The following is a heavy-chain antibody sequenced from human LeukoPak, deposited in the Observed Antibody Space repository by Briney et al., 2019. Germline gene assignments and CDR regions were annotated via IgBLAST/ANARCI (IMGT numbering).Heavy chain of an antibody. CDR1: GFTFSSYS. Sequence: GGSLRLSCAASGFTFSSYSMNWVRQAPGKGLEWVSSISSSSSYVYYADSVKGRFTIPRDNSKNTLYLQMNSLRAEDTAVYYCAKDPTWEYTPNFNLDFFEYWGQGTLVTVSS. CDR3: AKDPTWEYTPNFNLDFFEY. V-gene: IGHV3-21*04. D-gene: IGHD2/OR15-2a*01. J-gene: IGHJ4*02. CDR2: ISSSSSYV.